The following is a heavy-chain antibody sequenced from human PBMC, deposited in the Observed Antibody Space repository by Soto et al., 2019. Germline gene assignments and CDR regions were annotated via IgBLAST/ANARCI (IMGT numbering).Heavy chain of an antibody. Sequence: QVHLVQSGAEVKKAGASVKVSCKASGYTFTGYYIHWVRQAPGQGFEWVGWINPSTGGTSYAQKFQGRVTVTRDTSISTAYMELTRLRSNDTAVYYCARDLGGLGDPFDNWGQATRVTVFS. J-gene: IGHJ4*02. D-gene: IGHD3-16*01. CDR1: GYTFTGYY. CDR3: ARDLGGLGDPFDN. V-gene: IGHV1-2*02. CDR2: INPSTGGT.